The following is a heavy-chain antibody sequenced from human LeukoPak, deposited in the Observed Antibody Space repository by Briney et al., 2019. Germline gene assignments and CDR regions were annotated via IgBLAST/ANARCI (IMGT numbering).Heavy chain of an antibody. CDR1: GASISSYY. D-gene: IGHD2-2*01. CDR3: ARRRNCSSTSCSFDY. CDR2: FYYSGST. V-gene: IGHV4-59*12. Sequence: SETLSLTCTVSGASISSYYWSWIRQPPGKGLEWIGYFYYSGSTNYNPSLKSRVTISVDTSKNQFSLKLSSVTAADTAVYYCARRRNCSSTSCSFDYWGQGTLVTVSS. J-gene: IGHJ4*02.